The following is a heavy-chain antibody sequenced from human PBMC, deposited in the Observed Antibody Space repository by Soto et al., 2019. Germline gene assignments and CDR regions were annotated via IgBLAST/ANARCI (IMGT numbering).Heavy chain of an antibody. CDR1: GASIYTGGYF. V-gene: IGHV4-30-4*01. J-gene: IGHJ4*02. Sequence: QVQLQESGPGLVRPSQTLSLTCSVSGASIYTGGYFWSWIPQSPGKGLEWIGLKHNSGNPYNNSSLKSRVTISADTSMNQFSLALSSVTAADTAMYYCARWPTTEKVASWGQGILVTVSS. CDR3: ARWPTTEKVAS. CDR2: KHNSGNP.